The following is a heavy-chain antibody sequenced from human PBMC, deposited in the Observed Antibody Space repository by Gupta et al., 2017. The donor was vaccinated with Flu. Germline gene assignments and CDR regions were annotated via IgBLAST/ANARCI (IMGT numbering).Heavy chain of an antibody. V-gene: IGHV4-59*01. CDR3: ARFQRPSAPYDAFDI. J-gene: IGHJ3*02. CDR2: IDVSGNT. Sequence: RQAPGKGLEWIGYIDVSGNTNYRPSLVSRLAISIDRSRNKLSLKLTNVTAAEKAVYYCARFQRPSAPYDAFDIWGQGTMVTVSS.